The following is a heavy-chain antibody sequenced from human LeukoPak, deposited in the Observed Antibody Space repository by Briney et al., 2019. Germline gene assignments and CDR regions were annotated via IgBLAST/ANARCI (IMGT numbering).Heavy chain of an antibody. CDR3: AREGIAAALDY. CDR2: ISYDGSNK. D-gene: IGHD6-13*01. V-gene: IGHV3-30-3*01. Sequence: GGSLRLSCAASGFTFSSYAMHWVRQAPGKGLEWVAVISYDGSNKYYADSVKGRFTISRDNSKSTLYLQMNSLRAEDTAVYYCAREGIAAALDYWGQGTLVTVSS. J-gene: IGHJ4*02. CDR1: GFTFSSYA.